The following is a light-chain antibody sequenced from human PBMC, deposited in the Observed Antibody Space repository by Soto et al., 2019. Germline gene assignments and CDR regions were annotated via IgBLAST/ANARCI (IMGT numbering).Light chain of an antibody. Sequence: QSVLTQPPSVSGAPGQRVTISCTGSSSNIGACYDVPWYQQLPGTAPKLLFYGNSNRPSGVPDRFSGSKSGTSASLAITGLQAEDEADYYCQSHDSSLSGYVFGTGTKLTVL. V-gene: IGLV1-40*01. CDR1: SSNIGACYD. J-gene: IGLJ1*01. CDR3: QSHDSSLSGYV. CDR2: GNS.